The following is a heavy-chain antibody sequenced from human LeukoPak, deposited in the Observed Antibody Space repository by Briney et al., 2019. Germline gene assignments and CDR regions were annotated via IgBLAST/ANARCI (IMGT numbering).Heavy chain of an antibody. Sequence: GASVKVSCKASGYTFTSNYIHWVRQAPGQGLEWMGGIIPIFGTANYAQKFQGRVTITADESTSTAYMELSSLRSEDTAVYYCARSPKSYSSSWYLGYWGQGTLVTVSS. CDR3: ARSPKSYSSSWYLGY. D-gene: IGHD6-13*01. CDR2: IIPIFGTA. J-gene: IGHJ4*02. V-gene: IGHV1-69*13. CDR1: GYTFTSNY.